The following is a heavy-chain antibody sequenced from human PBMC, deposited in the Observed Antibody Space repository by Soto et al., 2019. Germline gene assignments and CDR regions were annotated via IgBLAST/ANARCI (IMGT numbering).Heavy chain of an antibody. CDR3: ASTYSTSWYWFDP. Sequence: QVTVKESGPVLVKPTETLTLTCTVSGFSLSNAGLGGSWIRQPPGKALEWLAHIFSNDEKSYSTSRKSRLTISKDTSKSQVVLTMTNMDPVDTATYYCASTYSTSWYWFDPRGQGTLVTVSS. CDR2: IFSNDEK. CDR1: GFSLSNAGLG. J-gene: IGHJ5*02. D-gene: IGHD6-13*01. V-gene: IGHV2-26*04.